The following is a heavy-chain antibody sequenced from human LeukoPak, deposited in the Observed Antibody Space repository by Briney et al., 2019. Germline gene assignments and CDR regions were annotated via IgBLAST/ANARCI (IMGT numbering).Heavy chain of an antibody. D-gene: IGHD3-16*01. Sequence: PSETLSLTCTVSGYSINSGYYWGWIRQPPGKGLEWIGYIYYSGSTNYNPSLKSRVTISVDTSKNQFSLKLSSVTAADTAVYYCARETSQKGAHYMDVWGKGTTVTISS. CDR1: GYSINSGYY. CDR3: ARETSQKGAHYMDV. V-gene: IGHV4-38-2*02. J-gene: IGHJ6*03. CDR2: IYYSGST.